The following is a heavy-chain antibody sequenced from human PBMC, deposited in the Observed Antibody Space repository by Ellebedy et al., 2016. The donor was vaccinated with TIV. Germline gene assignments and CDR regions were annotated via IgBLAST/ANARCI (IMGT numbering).Heavy chain of an antibody. CDR3: TRVPQQLVHDF. CDR2: TNPTTTVA. J-gene: IGHJ4*02. D-gene: IGHD6-13*01. Sequence: ASVKVSCKASLYIFTDYYIHWVRQAPGQGLEWVGWTNPTTTVARSAQKFQGRVTMTRDTSISTAYLELNTLRSDDTAVYYCTRVPQQLVHDFWGQGTLVTVSS. V-gene: IGHV1-2*02. CDR1: LYIFTDYY.